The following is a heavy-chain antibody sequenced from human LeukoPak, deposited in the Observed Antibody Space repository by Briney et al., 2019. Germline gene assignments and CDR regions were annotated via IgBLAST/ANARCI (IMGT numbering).Heavy chain of an antibody. D-gene: IGHD3-22*01. CDR2: INHSGST. J-gene: IGHJ4*02. CDR1: GGSFSGYY. V-gene: IGHV4-34*01. Sequence: SETLPLTCAVYGGSFSGYYWSWIRQPPGKGLEGIGEINHSGSTNYNPSLKSRVTISVDTSKNQFSLKLSSVTAADTAVYYCASLFHYYDSSGYYSGSSPTFDYWGQGTLVTVSS. CDR3: ASLFHYYDSSGYYSGSSPTFDY.